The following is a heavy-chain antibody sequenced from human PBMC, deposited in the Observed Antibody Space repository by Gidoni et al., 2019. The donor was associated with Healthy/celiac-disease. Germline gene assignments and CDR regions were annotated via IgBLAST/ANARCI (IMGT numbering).Heavy chain of an antibody. CDR3: ARDQTDSSSYYYYYGMDV. D-gene: IGHD4-4*01. V-gene: IGHV3-11*05. Sequence: QVQLVESGGGLVKPGGSLRLSCAASGFTFSAYSMSWLRQAPGKGLEWVSYISSSSSYTNYADSVKGRFTISRDNAKNSLYLQMNSLRAEDTAVYYCARDQTDSSSYYYYYGMDVWGQGTTVTVSS. CDR1: GFTFSAYS. CDR2: ISSSSSYT. J-gene: IGHJ6*02.